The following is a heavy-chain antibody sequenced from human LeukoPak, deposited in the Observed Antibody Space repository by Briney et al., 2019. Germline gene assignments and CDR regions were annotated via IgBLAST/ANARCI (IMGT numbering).Heavy chain of an antibody. CDR1: GGTFSSYA. D-gene: IGHD3-3*01. J-gene: IGHJ6*02. CDR3: ARGVLRFLEWPTISMDV. CDR2: IIPILGIA. Sequence: GASVKVSCKASGGTFSSYAIIWVRQAPGQGLEWMGRIIPILGIANYAQKFQGRVTITADKSTSTAYMELSSLRSEDTAVYYCARGVLRFLEWPTISMDVWGQGTTVTVSS. V-gene: IGHV1-69*04.